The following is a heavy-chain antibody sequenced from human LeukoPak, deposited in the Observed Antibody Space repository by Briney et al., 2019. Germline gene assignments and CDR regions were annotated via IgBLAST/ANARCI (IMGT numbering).Heavy chain of an antibody. CDR1: GFTFSNYA. J-gene: IGHJ4*02. D-gene: IGHD1-1*01. CDR2: ISDSGDFT. CDR3: ARAPPYTKYFDY. Sequence: SGGSLRLSCAGSGFTFSNYALSWVRQAPGQGLEWVSTISDSGDFTFYADAVKGRFTISRDNSKNTLYLQMYSLRAVDTAIYYCARAPPYTKYFDYWGRGTLLTVSS. V-gene: IGHV3-23*01.